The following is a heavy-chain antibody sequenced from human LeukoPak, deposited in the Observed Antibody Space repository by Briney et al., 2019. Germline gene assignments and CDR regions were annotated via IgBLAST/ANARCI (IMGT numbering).Heavy chain of an antibody. CDR1: GFTFSSHA. J-gene: IGHJ4*02. CDR2: ISGSGGST. Sequence: GALRLSCGASGFTFSSHAMNWVRQGPGEGLEWVSAISGSGGSTYYADSVKGRFTISRDNSKNTLYLQMNSLRAEDTAVYYCAKVNGYSSSCSYWGQGTLVTVSS. D-gene: IGHD6-13*01. V-gene: IGHV3-23*01. CDR3: AKVNGYSSSCSY.